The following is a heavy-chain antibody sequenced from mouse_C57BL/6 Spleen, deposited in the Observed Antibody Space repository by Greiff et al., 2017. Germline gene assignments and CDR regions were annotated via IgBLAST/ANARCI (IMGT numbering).Heavy chain of an antibody. D-gene: IGHD2-1*01. Sequence: EVKLVESGGDLVKPGGSLKLSCAASGFTFSSYGMSWVRQTPDKRLEWVATISSGGSYTYYPDSVKGRFTISRDNAKNTLYLQMSSLKSEDTAMYDWARGSYGNYVFDYWGQGTTLTVSS. V-gene: IGHV5-6*01. CDR2: ISSGGSYT. J-gene: IGHJ2*01. CDR1: GFTFSSYG. CDR3: ARGSYGNYVFDY.